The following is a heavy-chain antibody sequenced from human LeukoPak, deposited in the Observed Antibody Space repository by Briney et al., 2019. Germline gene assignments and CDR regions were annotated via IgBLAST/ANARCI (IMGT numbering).Heavy chain of an antibody. D-gene: IGHD3-16*01. V-gene: IGHV4-59*01. CDR2: IYYSGST. CDR1: GGSIRSYY. Sequence: SETLSLTCTVSGGSIRSYYWSWIRQPPGKGLEWIGYIYYSGSTNYNPSLKSRVTISVDTSKNQFSLRLSSVTAADTAVYYCARDSARYYDYVWGVGFDPWGQGTLVTVSS. J-gene: IGHJ5*02. CDR3: ARDSARYYDYVWGVGFDP.